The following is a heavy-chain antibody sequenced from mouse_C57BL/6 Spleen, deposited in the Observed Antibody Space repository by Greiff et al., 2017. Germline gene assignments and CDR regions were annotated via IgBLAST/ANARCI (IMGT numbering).Heavy chain of an antibody. CDR3: AICSGYVWFAY. V-gene: IGHV1-39*01. D-gene: IGHD3-2*02. J-gene: IGHJ3*01. CDR1: GYTFTDYN. Sequence: VQLQQSGPELVKPGASVKISCKASGYTFTDYNMNWVKQSHGKSLEWIGVISPNYGTTSYNQTFKGKATLTVDQSSSTPYMQLNSLTSEDSAVYYCAICSGYVWFAYWGQGTLVTVSA. CDR2: ISPNYGTT.